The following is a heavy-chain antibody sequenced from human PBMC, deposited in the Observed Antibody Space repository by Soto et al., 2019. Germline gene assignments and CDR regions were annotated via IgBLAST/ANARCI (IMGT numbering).Heavy chain of an antibody. Sequence: PGGSLRLSCAASGFTFSSYAMSWVRQAPGKGLEWVSAISGSGGSTYYADSVKGRFTISRDNSKNTLYLQMNSLRAEDTAVYYCAKDFLQLVPAAHFWDYWGQGTLVTVSS. CDR2: ISGSGGST. D-gene: IGHD2-2*01. CDR1: GFTFSSYA. J-gene: IGHJ4*02. CDR3: AKDFLQLVPAAHFWDY. V-gene: IGHV3-23*01.